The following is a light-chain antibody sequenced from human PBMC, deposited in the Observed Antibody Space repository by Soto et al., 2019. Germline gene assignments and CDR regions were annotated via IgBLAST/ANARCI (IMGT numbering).Light chain of an antibody. J-gene: IGLJ1*01. CDR3: SSYTSSSPLYV. Sequence: QSVLTQPASVSGSPGQSITITCTGTSGDVGGYNYVSWYQQHPGKAPKLMIYDVSNRPSGVSNRFSGSKSGNTASLTISGLQAEDEADYYCSSYTSSSPLYVFGTGTKVTVL. CDR1: SGDVGGYNY. V-gene: IGLV2-14*01. CDR2: DVS.